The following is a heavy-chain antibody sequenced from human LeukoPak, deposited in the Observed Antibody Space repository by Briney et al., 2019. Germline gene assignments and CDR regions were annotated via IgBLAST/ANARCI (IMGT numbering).Heavy chain of an antibody. Sequence: SETLSLTCTVSGGSISSSSYYWGWIRQPPGKGLEWIGSIYYSGSTYYNPSLKSRVTISVDTSKNQFSLKLSSVTAADTAVYYCARGYSSSWYRGGRRYYFDYWGQGTLVTVSS. J-gene: IGHJ4*02. CDR1: GGSISSSSYY. V-gene: IGHV4-39*07. CDR2: IYYSGST. CDR3: ARGYSSSWYRGGRRYYFDY. D-gene: IGHD6-13*01.